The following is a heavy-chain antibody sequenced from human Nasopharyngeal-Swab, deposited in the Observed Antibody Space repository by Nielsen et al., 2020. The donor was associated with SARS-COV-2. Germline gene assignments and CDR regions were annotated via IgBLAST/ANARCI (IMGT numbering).Heavy chain of an antibody. V-gene: IGHV1-46*02. D-gene: IGHD1-14*01. Sequence: ASVQVSCKASGYSFNTYYMHWVRQAPGQALEWMGRISCDDGTRNYAQKFRGRVTMTRDTSTNTVYLDLSSLQSEDTAVYYCARGPNPHNAFDIWGQGTMVTVSS. J-gene: IGHJ3*02. CDR1: GYSFNTYY. CDR2: ISCDDGTR. CDR3: ARGPNPHNAFDI.